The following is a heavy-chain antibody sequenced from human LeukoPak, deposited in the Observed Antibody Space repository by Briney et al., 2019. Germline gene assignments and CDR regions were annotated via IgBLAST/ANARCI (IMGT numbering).Heavy chain of an antibody. V-gene: IGHV3-48*02. D-gene: IGHD1-26*01. Sequence: GGSLRLSCAASGFTFSSYNMNWVRQAPGKGLEWVSYIRSSGNTIYYADSVKGRFTISRDNAKNSVYLQMNSLRDEDTAVYYCARYGSYPEAFDYWGQGTLVTVPS. CDR3: ARYGSYPEAFDY. CDR2: IRSSGNTI. CDR1: GFTFSSYN. J-gene: IGHJ4*02.